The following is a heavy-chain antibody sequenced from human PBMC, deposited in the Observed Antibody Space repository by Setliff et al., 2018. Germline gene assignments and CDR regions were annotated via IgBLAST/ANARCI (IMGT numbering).Heavy chain of an antibody. D-gene: IGHD3-22*01. Sequence: SGPTLVNPTQTLTLTCTFSGFSLSTSGVGVGWIRQPPGKALEWLALIYRDDDKRYSPSLKSRLTITKDTSKNQVVLTMTNMDPVDTATYYCAHRRGDYYDSSGYYYDYWGQGTLLTVSS. V-gene: IGHV2-5*02. CDR1: GFSLSTSGVG. CDR2: IYRDDDK. J-gene: IGHJ4*02. CDR3: AHRRGDYYDSSGYYYDY.